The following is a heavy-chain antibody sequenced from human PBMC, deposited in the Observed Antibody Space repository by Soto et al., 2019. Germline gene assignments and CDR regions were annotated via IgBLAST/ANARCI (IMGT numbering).Heavy chain of an antibody. J-gene: IGHJ4*02. CDR1: AFIFTTYA. Sequence: PGGSLRLSCAASAFIFTTYAMTWVRQAPGKGLEWVSTITGSGDSTYYADSVKGRFTISRDNSKSTLHLEMKSLRVEDTAVYYCVKDYGTLPDILFDYWGQGTLVTVSS. V-gene: IGHV3-23*01. D-gene: IGHD2-15*01. CDR2: ITGSGDST. CDR3: VKDYGTLPDILFDY.